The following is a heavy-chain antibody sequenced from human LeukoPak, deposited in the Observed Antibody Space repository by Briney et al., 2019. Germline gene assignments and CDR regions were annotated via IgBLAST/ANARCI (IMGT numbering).Heavy chain of an antibody. CDR3: ARESKTYDGSGYYHDS. CDR2: IHTSGST. J-gene: IGHJ4*02. CDR1: GGSIYNYY. D-gene: IGHD3-22*01. V-gene: IGHV4-4*07. Sequence: SETLSLTCTVSGGSIYNYYWSWIRQPAGKGLEWIGRIHTSGSTDYSPSLKSRVTMSLDTSKNQFSLNLYSVTAADTAVYFCARESKTYDGSGYYHDSWGQGTLVTVSS.